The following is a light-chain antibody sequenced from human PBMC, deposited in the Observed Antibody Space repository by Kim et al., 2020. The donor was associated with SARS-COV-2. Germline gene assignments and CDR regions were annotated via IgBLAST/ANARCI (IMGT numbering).Light chain of an antibody. CDR2: AAS. CDR3: QKYNSAPPT. Sequence: ASGGDRVTITCRASKGIINYLAWYQQKPGEVPKRLIYAASTLQSGVPSRFSGSGSGTAFTLTISSLQPEDVATYYCQKYNSAPPTFGGGTKVDIK. CDR1: KGIINY. V-gene: IGKV1-27*01. J-gene: IGKJ4*01.